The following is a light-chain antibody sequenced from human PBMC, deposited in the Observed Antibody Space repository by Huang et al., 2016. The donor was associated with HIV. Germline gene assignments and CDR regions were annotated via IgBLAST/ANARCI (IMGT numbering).Light chain of an antibody. CDR2: KAS. J-gene: IGKJ1*01. CDR3: QHQWT. CDR1: QRISTW. Sequence: DIQVTQSPSTLSAFVGDRVNITCRTSQRISTWFAWYQQGPGKAPNHLISKASNLETWVPSRFIGNRSGTEFTLTNNGLQPDDLATYYCQHQWTFGQGTKVEIK. V-gene: IGKV1-5*03.